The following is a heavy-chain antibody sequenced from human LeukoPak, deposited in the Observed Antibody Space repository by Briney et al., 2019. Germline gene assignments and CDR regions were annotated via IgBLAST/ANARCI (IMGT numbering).Heavy chain of an antibody. CDR2: INPSGGST. Sequence: ASVKVSCKASGYTFTSYYMHWVRQAPGQGLEWMGIINPSGGSTSYAQKFQGRVTMTRDTSTSTVYMELSSLRSEDTAAYYCARVLAQLVRSYYYYGMDVWGQGTTVTVSS. CDR1: GYTFTSYY. D-gene: IGHD6-13*01. V-gene: IGHV1-46*01. CDR3: ARVLAQLVRSYYYYGMDV. J-gene: IGHJ6*02.